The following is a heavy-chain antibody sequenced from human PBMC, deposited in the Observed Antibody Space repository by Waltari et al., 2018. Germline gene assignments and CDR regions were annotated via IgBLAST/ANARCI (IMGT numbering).Heavy chain of an antibody. Sequence: QLQLQESGPGLVKPSETLSLTCSVSGGSITNTKHYWGWIRQPPGQGLAWIGTMSYLWATDSGPSPKGRVTISRDTSTNQLSLKLGSVTAADTAMYYCATYIGASVGTAAFDVWGQGTMVTVSS. CDR3: ATYIGASVGTAAFDV. J-gene: IGHJ3*01. D-gene: IGHD5-12*01. V-gene: IGHV4-39*01. CDR2: MSYLWAT. CDR1: GGSITNTKHY.